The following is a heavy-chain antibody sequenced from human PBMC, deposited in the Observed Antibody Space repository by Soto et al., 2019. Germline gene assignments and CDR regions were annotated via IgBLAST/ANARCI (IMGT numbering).Heavy chain of an antibody. V-gene: IGHV1-8*01. CDR2: MNPNSGNT. Sequence: QVQLVQSGAEVKKPGASVKVSCKASGYTFTSYDINWVRQATGQGLEWMGWMNPNSGNTGYAQKFQGRVTMTRNTSISTAYMELSSLRSEDTAVYYCARAPKGYSSGLQNWFDPWGQGTLVTVSS. CDR1: GYTFTSYD. CDR3: ARAPKGYSSGLQNWFDP. J-gene: IGHJ5*02. D-gene: IGHD6-19*01.